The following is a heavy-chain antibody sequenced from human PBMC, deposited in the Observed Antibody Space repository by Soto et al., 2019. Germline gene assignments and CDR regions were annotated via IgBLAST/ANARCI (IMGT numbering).Heavy chain of an antibody. CDR3: ARERGDYYDSSGDLGY. J-gene: IGHJ4*02. V-gene: IGHV4-39*01. D-gene: IGHD3-22*01. CDR2: IDYSGST. Sequence: SETLSLTCTVSGGSISSSSYYWGWIRQPPGKGLEWIGSIDYSGSTYYNPSLKSRVTISVDASKNQFSLKLSSVTAADTAVYYCARERGDYYDSSGDLGYWGQGTLVTVSS. CDR1: GGSISSSSYY.